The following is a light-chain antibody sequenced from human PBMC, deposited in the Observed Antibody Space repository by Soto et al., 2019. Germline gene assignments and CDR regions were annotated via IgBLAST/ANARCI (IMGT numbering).Light chain of an antibody. J-gene: IGKJ1*01. Sequence: VTTQSPGTLSVSLVERASLCCKASQSVSMHLAWYKQKPGQAPRLLIYGASTRATGIPARFRGSGSGTEFTLTISSLKPDDFATYYCQHYNSYSEAFGQGTKVDIK. CDR1: QSVSMH. CDR3: QHYNSYSEA. CDR2: GAS. V-gene: IGKV3-15*01.